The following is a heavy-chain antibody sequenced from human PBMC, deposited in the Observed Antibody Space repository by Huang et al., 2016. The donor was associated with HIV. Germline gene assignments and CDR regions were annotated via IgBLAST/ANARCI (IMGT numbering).Heavy chain of an antibody. CDR1: GGSIKSGNYY. J-gene: IGHJ4*02. CDR3: ARRQGSGYYFYFDY. CDR2: IYYGGSP. D-gene: IGHD3-22*01. V-gene: IGHV4-39*01. Sequence: QLQLQESGPGLVKPSDTLSLNCTISGGSIKSGNYYWGWVRQAPGKGLEWIGDIYYGGSPYYNPSLRSRVSLSVDTSKNQVTLKVNAVIAADTAVYYCARRQGSGYYFYFDYWGRGIPVTVSA.